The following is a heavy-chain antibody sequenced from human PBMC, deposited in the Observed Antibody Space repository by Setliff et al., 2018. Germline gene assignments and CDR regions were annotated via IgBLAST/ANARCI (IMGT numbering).Heavy chain of an antibody. D-gene: IGHD1-26*01. CDR3: AREVGTSTSSDAFDV. V-gene: IGHV4-30-4*08. CDR2: IYHSGSA. Sequence: SETLSLTCTVSGDSISSGDYFWSWIRQPPGKGLEWVAYIYHSGSAYYNPSLKSRVTMSVDTSKDQFSLHLTSVTAADTAVYYCAREVGTSTSSDAFDVWGQGMMVTVSS. J-gene: IGHJ3*01. CDR1: GDSISSGDYF.